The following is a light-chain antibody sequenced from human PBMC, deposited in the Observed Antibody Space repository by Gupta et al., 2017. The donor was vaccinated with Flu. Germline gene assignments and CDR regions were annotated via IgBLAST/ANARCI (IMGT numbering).Light chain of an antibody. V-gene: IGKV1-27*01. CDR3: QKYTNALYT. CDR1: QTIFNF. CDR2: GAS. Sequence: DIQMTQSPSSLSASVGDRVTITCRASQTIFNFLAWYQQRPGQGPKLLIYGASTLQSGVPSRFSGSGSGIEFTLTISSLQPEDFATYYCQKYTNALYTFDPGTKVEIK. J-gene: IGKJ2*01.